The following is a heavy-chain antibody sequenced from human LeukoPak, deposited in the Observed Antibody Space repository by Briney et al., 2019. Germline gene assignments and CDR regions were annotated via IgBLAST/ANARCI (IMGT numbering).Heavy chain of an antibody. J-gene: IGHJ4*02. CDR1: GFTFSSYW. CDR2: INSDGSST. Sequence: PGGSLRLSCAASGFTFSSYWMHWVRQAPGKGLVWVSRINSDGSSTSYADSVKGRFTISRDNAKNTLYLQMNSLRAEDTAVYYCATYSSGWYPTSAPFDYWGQGTLVTVSS. D-gene: IGHD6-19*01. CDR3: ATYSSGWYPTSAPFDY. V-gene: IGHV3-74*01.